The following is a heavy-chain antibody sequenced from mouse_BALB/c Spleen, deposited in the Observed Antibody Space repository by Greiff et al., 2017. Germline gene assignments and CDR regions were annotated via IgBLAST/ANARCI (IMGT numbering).Heavy chain of an antibody. Sequence: EVQLQQSGAELVRSGASVKLSCTASGFNIKDYYMHWVKQRPEQGLEWIGWIDPENGDTEYAPKFQGKATMTADTSSNTAYLQLSSLTSEDTAVYYCNARGLSLLRLRNYFDYWGQGTTLTVSS. CDR3: NARGLSLLRLRNYFDY. CDR1: GFNIKDYY. J-gene: IGHJ2*01. V-gene: IGHV14-4*02. D-gene: IGHD1-2*01. CDR2: IDPENGDT.